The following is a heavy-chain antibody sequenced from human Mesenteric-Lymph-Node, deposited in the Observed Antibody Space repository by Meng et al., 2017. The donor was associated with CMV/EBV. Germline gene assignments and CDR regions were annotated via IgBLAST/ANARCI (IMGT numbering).Heavy chain of an antibody. CDR1: GLTFSSYA. CDR3: ARDRGGTYYGGFDY. D-gene: IGHD1-26*01. Sequence: GESLKISCVASGLTFSSYAMNWVRQAPGKGLEWVAFIWDDGSDKKYADSVKDRFTISRDNSRNTLYLQMSSLRDEDAAVYYCARDRGGTYYGGFDYWGQGTLVTVSS. V-gene: IGHV3-30*02. J-gene: IGHJ4*02. CDR2: IWDDGSDK.